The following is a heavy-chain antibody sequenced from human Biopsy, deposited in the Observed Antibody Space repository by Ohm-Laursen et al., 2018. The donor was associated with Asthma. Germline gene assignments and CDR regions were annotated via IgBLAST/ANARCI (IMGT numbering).Heavy chain of an antibody. V-gene: IGHV3-53*01. CDR1: GFTVSSNG. J-gene: IGHJ4*02. CDR3: ARGGSRDLWGTYRYPWDY. Sequence: SLRLSCAASGFTVSSNGMSWVRQPPGKGLEWVSVIYSGGGTFYADSVKGRVTISRDISKNTLSLQMNSLRAEDTAVYYCARGGSRDLWGTYRYPWDYWGQGTLVTVSS. D-gene: IGHD3-16*02. CDR2: IYSGGGT.